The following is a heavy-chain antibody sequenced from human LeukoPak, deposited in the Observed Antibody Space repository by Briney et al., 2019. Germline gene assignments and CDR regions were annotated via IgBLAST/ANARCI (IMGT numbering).Heavy chain of an antibody. V-gene: IGHV1-3*01. J-gene: IGHJ4*02. CDR1: GYTFTSYA. CDR3: STSRYVY. CDR2: INAGNGNT. Sequence: ASVKVSCKASGYTFTSYAMHWVRQAPGQRLEWMGWINAGNGNTKYSQKFQGRVTITADESTSTAYMELSSLRSEDTAVYYCSTSRYVYWGQGTQVTVSS. D-gene: IGHD1-1*01.